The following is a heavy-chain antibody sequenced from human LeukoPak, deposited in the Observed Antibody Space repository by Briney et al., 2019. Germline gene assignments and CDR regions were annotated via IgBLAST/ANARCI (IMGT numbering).Heavy chain of an antibody. Sequence: PSETLSLTCTVSGGSISSYYLTWIRQPPGKGLEWIGHIYYGGSTNYNPSLKSPVTISIETSKNQFSLRMSSVTAADTAVYYCARVEMSYYYYMDVWGKGATVTVSS. J-gene: IGHJ6*03. CDR3: ARVEMSYYYYMDV. CDR1: GGSISSYY. V-gene: IGHV4-59*01. CDR2: IYYGGST. D-gene: IGHD5-24*01.